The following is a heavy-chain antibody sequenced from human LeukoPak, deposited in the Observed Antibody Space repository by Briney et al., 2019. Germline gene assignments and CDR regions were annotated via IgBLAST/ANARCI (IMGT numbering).Heavy chain of an antibody. J-gene: IGHJ4*02. Sequence: GGSLRLSCAASGFTFSSYAMHWVRQAPGKGLEYVSAISSNGGSTYYANSVKGRFTISRDNSKNTLYLQMGSLRAEDMAVYYCARDSGAVVAATFDYWGQGTLVTVSS. D-gene: IGHD2-15*01. CDR3: ARDSGAVVAATFDY. CDR1: GFTFSSYA. V-gene: IGHV3-64*01. CDR2: ISSNGGST.